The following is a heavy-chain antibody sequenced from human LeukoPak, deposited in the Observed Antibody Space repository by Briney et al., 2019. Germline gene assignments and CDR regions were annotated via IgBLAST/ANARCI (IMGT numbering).Heavy chain of an antibody. CDR1: GGSLSGYY. Sequence: PSETLSLTCAVYGGSLSGYYWSWIRQPPGKGLEWIGEINHSGSTNYNPSLKSRVTISVDTSKNQFSLKLSSVTAADTAVYYCARGIKSSGWYNWFDPWGQGTLVTVSS. J-gene: IGHJ5*02. V-gene: IGHV4-34*01. CDR2: INHSGST. D-gene: IGHD6-19*01. CDR3: ARGIKSSGWYNWFDP.